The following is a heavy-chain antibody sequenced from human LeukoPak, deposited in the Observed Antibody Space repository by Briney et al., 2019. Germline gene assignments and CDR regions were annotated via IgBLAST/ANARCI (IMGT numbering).Heavy chain of an antibody. CDR2: ISYDGSNK. D-gene: IGHD2-2*01. V-gene: IGHV3-30-3*01. Sequence: GGSLRLSCAASGFTFSNYEMNWVRQAPGKGLEWVAVISYDGSNKYYADSVKGRFTISRDNSKNTLYLQMNSLRAEDTAVYYCARHGRSSSTLDYWGQGTLVTVSS. CDR1: GFTFSNYE. J-gene: IGHJ4*02. CDR3: ARHGRSSSTLDY.